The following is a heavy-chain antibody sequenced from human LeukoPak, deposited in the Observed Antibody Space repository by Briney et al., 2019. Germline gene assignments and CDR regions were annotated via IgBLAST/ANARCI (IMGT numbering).Heavy chain of an antibody. CDR2: IYHSGST. CDR3: ARVEEGYGSGRRENYYYYYMDV. J-gene: IGHJ6*03. V-gene: IGHV4-39*07. D-gene: IGHD3-10*01. CDR1: GGSISSSSYY. Sequence: SETLSLTCTVSGGSISSSSYYWGWIRQPPGKGLEWIGSIYHSGSTYYNPSLKSRVTISVDTSKNQFSLKLSSVTAADTAVYYCARVEEGYGSGRRENYYYYYMDVWGKGTTVTTSS.